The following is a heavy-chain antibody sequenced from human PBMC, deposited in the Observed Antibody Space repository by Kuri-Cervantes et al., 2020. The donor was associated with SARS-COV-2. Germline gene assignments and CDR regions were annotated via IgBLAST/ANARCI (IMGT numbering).Heavy chain of an antibody. D-gene: IGHD3-22*01. CDR3: AKDFMKYYHDRSAYYYGQAVDI. CDR1: GFSFSTYG. CDR2: ISNDGSNK. Sequence: SLKISCAASGFSFSTYGMHWVRQAPVKGLEWVAVISNDGSNKYYADSVKGRFTISRDNSKNTLHLQMNSLRAEDTATYYCAKDFMKYYHDRSAYYYGQAVDIWGQGTMVTVSS. J-gene: IGHJ3*02. V-gene: IGHV3-30*18.